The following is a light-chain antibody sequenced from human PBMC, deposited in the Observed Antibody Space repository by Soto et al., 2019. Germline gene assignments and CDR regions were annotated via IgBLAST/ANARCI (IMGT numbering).Light chain of an antibody. V-gene: IGKV1-39*01. CDR3: QERYTSPPVS. CDR1: QNIVNY. Sequence: DIPMTQSPSSLSASLGDRVTISCRASQNIVNYLNWYQQKPGKAPKLLIYATSTLQSGVPSTFSGSGSGTEFTLTTSSLQAEDFATYFCQERYTSPPVSFGGGTKVDIK. J-gene: IGKJ4*01. CDR2: ATS.